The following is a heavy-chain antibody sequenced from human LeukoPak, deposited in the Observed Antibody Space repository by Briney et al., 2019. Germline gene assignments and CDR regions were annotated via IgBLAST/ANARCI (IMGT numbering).Heavy chain of an antibody. D-gene: IGHD5-24*01. CDR2: INPSGGST. CDR1: GYTLTELS. CDR3: ATERWLQY. J-gene: IGHJ3*01. Sequence: GASVKVSCKVSGYTLTELSMHWVRQAPGQGLEWMGIINPSGGSTNYAQKFQGRVTITAAESTSTAYLELRSLTSEDTAVYFCATERWLQYWGQGTMVTVSS. V-gene: IGHV1-46*01.